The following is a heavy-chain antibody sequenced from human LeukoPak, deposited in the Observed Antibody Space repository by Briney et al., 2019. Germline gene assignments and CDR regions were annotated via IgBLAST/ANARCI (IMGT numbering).Heavy chain of an antibody. CDR1: EYIFNSEG. CDR2: IITNTGNP. V-gene: IGHV7-4-1*04. D-gene: IGHD3-3*01. CDR3: ARDGSVPDFWSGNRSGMDV. Sequence: GASLKLSCKASEYIFNSEGSNWVRQAPGQGLEWMGGIITNTGNPTYAQAFTGRFVFSLDTSVSVAFLQISNLKAEDTAVYYCARDGSVPDFWSGNRSGMDVWGQGTTVTVSS. J-gene: IGHJ6*02.